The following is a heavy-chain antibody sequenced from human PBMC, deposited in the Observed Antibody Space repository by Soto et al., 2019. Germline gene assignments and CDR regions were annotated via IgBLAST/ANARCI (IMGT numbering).Heavy chain of an antibody. D-gene: IGHD5-18*01. J-gene: IGHJ4*02. CDR2: ISYDGSNK. Sequence: GSLRLSCAASGFTFSSYAMHWVRQAPGKGLEWVAVISYDGSNKYYADSVKGRFTISRDNSKNTLYLQMNSLGAEDTAVYCCARVEAAMVQYYFDYWGQGTLVTVSS. V-gene: IGHV3-30-3*01. CDR3: ARVEAAMVQYYFDY. CDR1: GFTFSSYA.